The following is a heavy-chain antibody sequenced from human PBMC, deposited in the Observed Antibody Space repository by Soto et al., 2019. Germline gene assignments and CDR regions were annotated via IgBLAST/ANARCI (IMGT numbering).Heavy chain of an antibody. Sequence: EVQLVESGGGLVQPGRSLRLSCAASGFTFDDYAIHWVRQAPGKGLEWVAGITWNSANMGYAGSVKGRFTVSRDNANNSLYLQMHSLTAADTSLYHCVKGRGGSGWYSFDYWGQGTLVTVSS. CDR3: VKGRGGSGWYSFDY. J-gene: IGHJ4*02. D-gene: IGHD6-13*01. CDR1: GFTFDDYA. CDR2: ITWNSANM. V-gene: IGHV3-9*01.